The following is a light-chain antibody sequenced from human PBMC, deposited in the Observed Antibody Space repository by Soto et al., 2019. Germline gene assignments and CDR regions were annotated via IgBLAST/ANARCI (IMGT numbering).Light chain of an antibody. CDR3: GVWDSALTTHV. Sequence: QSVLTQSPSVSAAAGQTVVISCSGHRSSIGRNYVSWYQYLPGTVPKLVIYDADKRPSGIPDRFSGSKSDTSATLVITGIQTGDEADYYCGVWDSALTTHVVGSPTKVTVL. CDR2: DAD. CDR1: RSSIGRNY. J-gene: IGLJ1*01. V-gene: IGLV1-51*01.